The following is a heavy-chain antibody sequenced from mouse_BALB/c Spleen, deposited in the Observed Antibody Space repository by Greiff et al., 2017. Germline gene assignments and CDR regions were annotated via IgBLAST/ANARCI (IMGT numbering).Heavy chain of an antibody. CDR1: GFTFSSFG. CDR3: ARAYDGYYDAMDY. Sequence: DVHLVESGGGLVQPGGSRKLSCAASGFTFSSFGMHWVRQAPEKGLEWVAYISSGSSTIYYADTVKGRFTISRDNPKNTLFLQMSSLKSEDTAMYYCARAYDGYYDAMDYWGQGTSVTVSS. D-gene: IGHD2-3*01. V-gene: IGHV5-17*02. CDR2: ISSGSSTI. J-gene: IGHJ4*01.